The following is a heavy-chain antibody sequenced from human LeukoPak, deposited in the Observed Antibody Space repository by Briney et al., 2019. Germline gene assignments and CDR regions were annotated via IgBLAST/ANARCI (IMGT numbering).Heavy chain of an antibody. V-gene: IGHV3-23*01. CDR2: LFTGGGRT. Sequence: HPGGSLRLSCAASGFTFNNYLMSWVRQAPGKGLEGVSVLFTGGGRTLYADSVKGRFTISGDTSRTTLYLQMNGLRAEDTAVYYCAKECDYSPGHKFDLWGQGTLVTVSS. CDR3: AKECDYSPGHKFDL. CDR1: GFTFNNYL. J-gene: IGHJ4*02. D-gene: IGHD3-10*01.